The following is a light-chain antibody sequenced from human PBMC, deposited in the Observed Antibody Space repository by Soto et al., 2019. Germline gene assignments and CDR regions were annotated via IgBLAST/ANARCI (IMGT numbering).Light chain of an antibody. CDR1: SSDIGGYDY. J-gene: IGLJ2*01. CDR2: DVN. V-gene: IGLV2-14*01. CDR3: TSYASGSSHVV. Sequence: QSALTQPASVSGSPGPSITLSCTGTSSDIGGYDYVSWYQRHPGKAPKLIIYDVNNRPSGVSNRFSGSKSGNTASLTISGLHAEDEADYYCTSYASGSSHVVFGGGTKLTVL.